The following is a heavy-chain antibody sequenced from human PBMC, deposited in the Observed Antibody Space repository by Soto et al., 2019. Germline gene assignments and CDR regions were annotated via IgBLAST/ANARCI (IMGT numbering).Heavy chain of an antibody. Sequence: SETLSLTCIVSGGSISGHYWTWIRQSPGKGLEWIGYIFYSGSTNYNPSLKSRVTISVDTSKNQFSLKMSSVTAADTAVYYCARVGSSGWSPDYWGRGTLVTVSS. V-gene: IGHV4-59*11. D-gene: IGHD6-19*01. J-gene: IGHJ4*02. CDR1: GGSISGHY. CDR3: ARVGSSGWSPDY. CDR2: IFYSGST.